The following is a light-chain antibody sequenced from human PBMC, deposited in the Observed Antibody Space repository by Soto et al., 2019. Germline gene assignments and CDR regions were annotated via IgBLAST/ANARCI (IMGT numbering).Light chain of an antibody. CDR1: RSDVGGYNH. CDR3: SSHTASTTRI. Sequence: QSVLTQPASVSGSPGQSITISCTGTRSDVGGYNHVSWYQHHPGKAPKRIIYEVTKRASGVSNRFSGSKSGDTASLTISGLQAEDEADYYCSSHTASTTRIFGTGTKLTVL. J-gene: IGLJ1*01. CDR2: EVT. V-gene: IGLV2-14*01.